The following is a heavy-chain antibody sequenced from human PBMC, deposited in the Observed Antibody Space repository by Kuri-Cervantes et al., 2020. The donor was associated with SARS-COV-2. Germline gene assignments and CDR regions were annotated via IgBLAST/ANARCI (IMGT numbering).Heavy chain of an antibody. D-gene: IGHD4-11*01. J-gene: IGHJ6*03. V-gene: IGHV1-69*13. CDR1: GYTFTGYY. CDR2: IIPIFGTA. Sequence: SVKVSCKASGYTFTGYYMHWVRQAPGQGLEWMGRIIPIFGTANYAQKFQGRVTITADESTSTAYMELSSLRSEDTAVYYCARERRPPTVQPRPGYYMDVWGKGTTVTVSS. CDR3: ARERRPPTVQPRPGYYMDV.